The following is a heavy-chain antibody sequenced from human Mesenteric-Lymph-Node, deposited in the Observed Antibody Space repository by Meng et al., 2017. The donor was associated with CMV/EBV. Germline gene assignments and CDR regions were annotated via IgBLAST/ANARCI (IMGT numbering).Heavy chain of an antibody. CDR3: ARFPYYFDY. CDR2: IYYSAST. J-gene: IGHJ4*02. V-gene: IGHV4-61*01. Sequence: SETLSLTCTVSGGSVSSSSYYWSWIRQPPGKGLEWIGYIYYSASTDYNPSLKSRVTISVDTSKNQFSLKLSSVTAADTAVYYCARFPYYFDYWGQGTLVTVSS. CDR1: GGSVSSSSYY.